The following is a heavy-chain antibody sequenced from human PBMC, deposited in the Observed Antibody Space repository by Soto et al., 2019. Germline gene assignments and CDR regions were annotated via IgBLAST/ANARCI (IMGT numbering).Heavy chain of an antibody. V-gene: IGHV1-69*01. CDR1: GGTFSSYA. J-gene: IGHJ5*02. Sequence: QVQLVQSGAEVKKPGSSVKVSCKASGGTFSSYAISWVRQAPGQGLEWMGGIIPIFGTANYAQKVQGRVTITADESTSTAEMELSSLRSEDTAVYYCSRVRVTATHRNWFDPWGQGTLVPGSS. D-gene: IGHD2-21*02. CDR3: SRVRVTATHRNWFDP. CDR2: IIPIFGTA.